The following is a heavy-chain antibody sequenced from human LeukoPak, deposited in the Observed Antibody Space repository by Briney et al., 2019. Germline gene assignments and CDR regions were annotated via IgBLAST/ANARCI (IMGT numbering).Heavy chain of an antibody. Sequence: GASVKVSCKTSGGTLSSYAISWVRQAPGQGLEWMGGIIPIFGTANYAQKFQGRVTITADESTSTAYMELSSLRSEDTAVYYCARGTPWYYGMDVWGKGTTVTVSS. CDR3: ARGTPWYYGMDV. CDR2: IIPIFGTA. V-gene: IGHV1-69*13. J-gene: IGHJ6*04. CDR1: GGTLSSYA.